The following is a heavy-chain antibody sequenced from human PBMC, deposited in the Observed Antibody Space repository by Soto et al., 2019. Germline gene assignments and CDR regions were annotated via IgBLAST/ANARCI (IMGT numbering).Heavy chain of an antibody. V-gene: IGHV4-4*02. Sequence: ETLSLTCTLSGGSVRAPDWWNWVRQSPDKGLEWIAEVHISGHSNYNPSLRSRVSVSIDSSKNQFYLNLNSVTAADTAIYYCARVRQGCSANNCYFDPWGQGTQVTVSS. CDR3: ARVRQGCSANNCYFDP. D-gene: IGHD1-1*01. CDR1: GGSVRAPDW. J-gene: IGHJ5*01. CDR2: VHISGHS.